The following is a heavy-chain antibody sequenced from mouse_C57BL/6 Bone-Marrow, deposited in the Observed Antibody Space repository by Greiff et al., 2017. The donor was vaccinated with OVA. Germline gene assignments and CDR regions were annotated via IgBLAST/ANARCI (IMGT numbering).Heavy chain of an antibody. CDR1: GFTFSSYA. CDR2: ISSGGDYI. Sequence: EVQRVESGEGLVKPGGSLKLSCAASGFTFSSYAMSWVRQTPEKRLEWVAYISSGGDYIYYADTVKGRFTISRDNARNTLYLQMSSLQSEETAMYYCTRVGTGRGYFDVWGTGTTVTVSS. CDR3: TRVGTGRGYFDV. D-gene: IGHD4-1*01. V-gene: IGHV5-9-1*02. J-gene: IGHJ1*03.